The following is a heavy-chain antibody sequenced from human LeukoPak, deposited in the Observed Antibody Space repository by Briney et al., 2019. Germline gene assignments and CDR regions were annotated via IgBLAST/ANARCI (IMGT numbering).Heavy chain of an antibody. CDR3: AKYIGPSRRIFDY. J-gene: IGHJ4*02. CDR1: GFTFTSYP. CDR2: ISETGAIT. V-gene: IGHV3-23*01. D-gene: IGHD2/OR15-2a*01. Sequence: PGGSLRLSCAASGFTFTSYPMTWVRQAPGKGLEWVSSISETGAITNYADSVNGRFTISRDTSKNTLYLQMSSLRAEDAAVYFCAKYIGPSRRIFDYWGQGTLVAVSS.